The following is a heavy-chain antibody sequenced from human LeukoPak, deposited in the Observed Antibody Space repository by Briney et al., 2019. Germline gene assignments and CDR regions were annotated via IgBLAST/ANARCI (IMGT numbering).Heavy chain of an antibody. V-gene: IGHV1-18*01. CDR1: GYTFTSYG. CDR3: ARDAGPYCSSTSCSGQTEPYYYYYGMDV. D-gene: IGHD2-2*01. Sequence: ASVKVSCKASGYTFTSYGISWVRQAPGQGLEWMGWISAYNGNTNYAQKLQGRVTMTTDTSTSTAYMELRGLRSDDTAVYYCARDAGPYCSSTSCSGQTEPYYYYYGMDVWGQGTTVTVSS. CDR2: ISAYNGNT. J-gene: IGHJ6*02.